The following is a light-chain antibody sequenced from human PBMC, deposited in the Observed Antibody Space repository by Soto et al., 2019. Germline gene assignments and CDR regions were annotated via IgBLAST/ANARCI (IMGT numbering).Light chain of an antibody. CDR2: GAS. Sequence: EIVLTQSPGTLSLSPGERATLSCRASKTVNNNYLTWYQQTPGQAPRLLIYGASSSATGIPDKFSASGSGTDFTLTISRLEPEDVAVYYCQQYSTSPFTFGPGTKVDIK. CDR1: KTVNNNY. J-gene: IGKJ3*01. V-gene: IGKV3-20*01. CDR3: QQYSTSPFT.